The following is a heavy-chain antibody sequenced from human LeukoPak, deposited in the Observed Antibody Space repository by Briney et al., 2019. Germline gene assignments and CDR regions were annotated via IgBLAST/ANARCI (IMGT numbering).Heavy chain of an antibody. Sequence: SETLSLTCTVSGGSISSSSYYWSWIRQPPGKGLEWIGYIYYSGSTNYNPSLKSRVTISVDTSKIQFSLKLSSVTAADTAVYYCAGHYDSSGPIDYWGQGTLVTVSS. V-gene: IGHV4-61*05. J-gene: IGHJ4*02. CDR3: AGHYDSSGPIDY. D-gene: IGHD3-22*01. CDR1: GGSISSSSYY. CDR2: IYYSGST.